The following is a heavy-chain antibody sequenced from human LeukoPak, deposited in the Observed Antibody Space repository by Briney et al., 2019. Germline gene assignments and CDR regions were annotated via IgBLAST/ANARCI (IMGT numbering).Heavy chain of an antibody. CDR3: ATSALDY. CDR1: GFTFRSYS. CDR2: ISNGSSYK. V-gene: IGHV3-21*01. Sequence: PWGSLRLSCAASGFTFRSYSMNWVRQAPGKGLEWVSSISNGSSYKYYADSVQGRFTISRDNAKNSLYLQMNSLRAEDTAVYYCATSALDYWGQGTLVTVSS. J-gene: IGHJ4*02.